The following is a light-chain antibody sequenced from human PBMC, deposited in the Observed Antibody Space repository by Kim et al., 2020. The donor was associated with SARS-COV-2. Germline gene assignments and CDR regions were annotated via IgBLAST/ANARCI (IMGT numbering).Light chain of an antibody. V-gene: IGKV1-5*03. CDR1: QSINSW. Sequence: DIQMIQSPSTLSASVGDRVTITCRASQSINSWLAWYQQKQGKAPKLLVYKASSLESGVPSRFSGSGSGTEFTLTIRSLQPDDFATYYCQQYNNYPLTFGQGTKLEI. J-gene: IGKJ2*01. CDR3: QQYNNYPLT. CDR2: KAS.